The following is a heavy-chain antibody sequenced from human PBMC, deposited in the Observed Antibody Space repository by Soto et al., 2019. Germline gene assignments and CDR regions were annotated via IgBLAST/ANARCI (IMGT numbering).Heavy chain of an antibody. Sequence: QVQLQQWGAGLLKPSETLSLTCAVYGGSFSGYYWSWIRQPPGKGLEWIGEINHSGSTNYNPSLKSRVTISVXXSXTXXSLKLSSVTAADTAVYYCARGGITMVRGGRDWFDPWGQGTLVTVSS. CDR1: GGSFSGYY. CDR3: ARGGITMVRGGRDWFDP. J-gene: IGHJ5*02. V-gene: IGHV4-34*01. D-gene: IGHD3-10*01. CDR2: INHSGST.